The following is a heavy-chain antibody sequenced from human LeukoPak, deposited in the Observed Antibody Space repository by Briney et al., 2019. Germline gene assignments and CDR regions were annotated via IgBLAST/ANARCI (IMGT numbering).Heavy chain of an antibody. CDR2: INPNSGGT. D-gene: IGHD2-15*01. J-gene: IGHJ4*02. Sequence: ASVKVSCKASGYTFTGYYMHWVRQAPGQGLEWMGWINPNSGGTNYAQKFQGRVTMTRDTSISTAYMELSRLRSDDTAVYYCARDVHCSGGSCYHESPAGGYWGQGTLVTVSA. CDR3: ARDVHCSGGSCYHESPAGGY. CDR1: GYTFTGYY. V-gene: IGHV1-2*02.